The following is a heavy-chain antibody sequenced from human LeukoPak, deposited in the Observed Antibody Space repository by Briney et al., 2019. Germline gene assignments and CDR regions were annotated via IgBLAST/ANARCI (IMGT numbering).Heavy chain of an antibody. V-gene: IGHV3-30*02. D-gene: IGHD3-10*01. CDR2: IRYDGSNK. Sequence: GGSLRLSCAASGFTFSSDGMHWVRQAPGKGLEWVAFIRYDGSNKYYADSVKGRFTISRDNSKNTLYLQMNRLRADDMAVYYCAKVARRGGSGRYWDLDYWGQGTLVTVSS. CDR1: GFTFSSDG. J-gene: IGHJ4*02. CDR3: AKVARRGGSGRYWDLDY.